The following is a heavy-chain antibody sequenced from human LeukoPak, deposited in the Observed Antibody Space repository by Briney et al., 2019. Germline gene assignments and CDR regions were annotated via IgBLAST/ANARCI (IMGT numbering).Heavy chain of an antibody. Sequence: ASVKVSCKASGYAFTRYYMHWVRQAPGQGLEWMGIINPSGGSTSYAQKFQGRVTMTRDTSTSTVYMELNSLRSEDTAVYYCAKGYCSGGTCYSYDYWGQGTLVTVSS. CDR1: GYAFTRYY. J-gene: IGHJ4*02. CDR2: INPSGGST. V-gene: IGHV1-46*01. CDR3: AKGYCSGGTCYSYDY. D-gene: IGHD2-15*01.